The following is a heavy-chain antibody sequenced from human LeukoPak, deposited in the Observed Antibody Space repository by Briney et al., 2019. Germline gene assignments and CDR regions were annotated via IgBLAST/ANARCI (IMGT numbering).Heavy chain of an antibody. CDR3: AKDAANYYDSSGYRDATFDF. Sequence: GGSLRLSCAASGFFFSSYAMSWVRQAPGKGLEWVSVIGGSGGPTYYADSVKGRFTISRDNSKNTLYLQMNSLRAEDTAVYYCAKDAANYYDSSGYRDATFDFCGQGTLVTVSS. CDR2: IGGSGGPT. D-gene: IGHD3-22*01. CDR1: GFFFSSYA. J-gene: IGHJ4*02. V-gene: IGHV3-23*01.